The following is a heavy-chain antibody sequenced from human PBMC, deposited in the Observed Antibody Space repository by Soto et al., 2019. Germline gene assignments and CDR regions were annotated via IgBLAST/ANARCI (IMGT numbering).Heavy chain of an antibody. CDR2: IYSSGST. CDR1: GDSISSTPYY. Sequence: SETLRLTCTVSGDSISSTPYYWGWIRQPPGKGLEWIGTIYSSGSTYYNPSLKSRVTISEDTSKRQFSLKLSSVTAADTAVYYCARLDDYNNCFDYWGQGTLVTVSS. D-gene: IGHD4-4*01. CDR3: ARLDDYNNCFDY. V-gene: IGHV4-39*01. J-gene: IGHJ4*02.